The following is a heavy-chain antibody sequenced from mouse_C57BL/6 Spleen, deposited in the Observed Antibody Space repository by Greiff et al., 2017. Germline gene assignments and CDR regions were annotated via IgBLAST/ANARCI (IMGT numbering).Heavy chain of an antibody. J-gene: IGHJ2*01. Sequence: VHVKQSGPELVKPGASVKISCKASGYSFTGYYMNWVKQSPEKSLEWIGEINPSTGGTTYNQKFKAKATLTVDKSSSTAYMQLKSLTSEDSAVYYCARSDYFDYWGQGTTLTVSS. CDR1: GYSFTGYY. CDR2: INPSTGGT. V-gene: IGHV1-42*01. CDR3: ARSDYFDY.